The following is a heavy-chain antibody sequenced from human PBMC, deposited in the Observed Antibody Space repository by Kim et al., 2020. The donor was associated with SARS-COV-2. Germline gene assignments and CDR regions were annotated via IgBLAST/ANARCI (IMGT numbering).Heavy chain of an antibody. J-gene: IGHJ6*02. V-gene: IGHV1-8*01. D-gene: IGHD6-19*01. CDR1: GYTFTSYD. CDR3: ASRGVKYSSGWYGYYYYYGMDV. CDR2: MNPNSGNT. Sequence: ASVKVSCKASGYTFTSYDINWVRLATGQGLEWMGWMNPNSGNTGYAQKFQGRVTMTRNTSISTAYMELSSLRSEDTAVYYCASRGVKYSSGWYGYYYYYGMDVWGQGTTVTVSS.